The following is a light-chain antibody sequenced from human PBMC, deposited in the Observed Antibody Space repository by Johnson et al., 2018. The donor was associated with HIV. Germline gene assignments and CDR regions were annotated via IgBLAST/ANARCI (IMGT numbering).Light chain of an antibody. CDR3: GTWDSSLRVGF. CDR2: END. J-gene: IGLJ1*01. V-gene: IGLV1-51*02. CDR1: SYNIGNNL. Sequence: QAVLTQPPSVSAAPGQKVTISCSGSSYNIGNNLVSWYQQLPGSAPTLLIYENDKRPSGIPDRFSGSKSGASATLGITGLQTGDEAEYYCGTWDSSLRVGFFGTGTKVTVL.